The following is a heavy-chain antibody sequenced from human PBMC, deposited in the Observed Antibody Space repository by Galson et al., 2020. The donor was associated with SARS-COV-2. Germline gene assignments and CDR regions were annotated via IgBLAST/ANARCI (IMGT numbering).Heavy chain of an antibody. D-gene: IGHD3-9*01. CDR3: GRSSYDILTGYYIRFFDY. J-gene: IGHJ4*02. CDR2: IDWDDDK. CDR1: GFSLSTSGMC. Sequence: SGPTLVKPTQTLTLTCTFSGFSLSTSGMCVSWIRQPPGKALEWLARIDWDDDKYYSTSLKTRLTISKDTSKNQVVLTMTNMDPVDTATYYCGRSSYDILTGYYIRFFDYWGQGTLVTVSS. V-gene: IGHV2-70*11.